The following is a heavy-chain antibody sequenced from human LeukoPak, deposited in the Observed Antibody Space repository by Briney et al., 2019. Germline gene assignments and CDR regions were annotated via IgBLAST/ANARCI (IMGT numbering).Heavy chain of an antibody. CDR2: ISSSSSYI. CDR1: GFTFSSYI. D-gene: IGHD3-22*01. J-gene: IGHJ4*02. Sequence: GGSLRLSCAASGFTFSSYIMNWVRQAPGKGLEWVSSISSSSSYIYYADSVKGRFTISRDNAKNSLYLQMNSLRAEDTAVYYCARDDDSRVVYWGQGTLVTVSS. V-gene: IGHV3-21*01. CDR3: ARDDDSRVVY.